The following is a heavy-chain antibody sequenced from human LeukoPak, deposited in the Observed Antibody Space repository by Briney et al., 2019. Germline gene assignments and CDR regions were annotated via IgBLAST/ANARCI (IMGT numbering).Heavy chain of an antibody. CDR1: GGSISSYY. CDR2: IYTSGST. J-gene: IGHJ6*03. Sequence: SETLSLTCTVSGGSISSYYWSWIRQPAGKVLEWIGRIYTSGSTNYNPSLKSRVTMSVDTSKTQFSLKLSSVTAADTAVYYCARDLLEYQLLEDHYYYYMDVWGKGTTVTVSS. CDR3: ARDLLEYQLLEDHYYYYMDV. V-gene: IGHV4-4*07. D-gene: IGHD2-2*01.